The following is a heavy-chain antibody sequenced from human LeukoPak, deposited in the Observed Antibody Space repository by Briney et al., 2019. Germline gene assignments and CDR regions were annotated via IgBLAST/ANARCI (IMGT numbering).Heavy chain of an antibody. J-gene: IGHJ4*02. CDR2: ISYDGSNK. CDR3: ARDHDYGGNRGPRFDY. Sequence: PGGSLRLSCAASGFTFSSYAMHWVRQAPGKGLEWVAVISYDGSNKYYADSVKGRFTISRDNSKNTLYLQMNSLRAEDTAMYYCARDHDYGGNRGPRFDYWGQGTLVTVSS. CDR1: GFTFSSYA. V-gene: IGHV3-30*04. D-gene: IGHD4-23*01.